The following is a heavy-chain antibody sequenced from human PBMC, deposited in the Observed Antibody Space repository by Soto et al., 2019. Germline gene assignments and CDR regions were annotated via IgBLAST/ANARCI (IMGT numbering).Heavy chain of an antibody. CDR3: ARGKEYQFLDY. CDR1: GGTFSSYA. CDR2: IIPIFGTA. Sequence: GPPVKVSCKASGGTFSSYAISWVRQAPGQGLEWMGGIIPIFGTANYAQKFQGRVTITADESTSTAYMELSSLRSEDTAVYYCARGKEYQFLDYWGQGTLVTVSS. V-gene: IGHV1-69*13. J-gene: IGHJ4*02.